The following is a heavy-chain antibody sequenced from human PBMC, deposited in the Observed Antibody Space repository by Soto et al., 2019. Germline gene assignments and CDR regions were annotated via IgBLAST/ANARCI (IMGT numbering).Heavy chain of an antibody. V-gene: IGHV3-74*01. CDR1: GFTFSNYW. Sequence: EVQLVESGGGLVQPGGSLRLSCAASGFTFSNYWMHWVRQVPGKGLVWVSRINTDGSSTTHADSVKGRFTISRDNAKNTLYLQMNSLRAEDTAVYYCGRGRSSSDTDYWGQGTLVTVSS. CDR3: GRGRSSSDTDY. D-gene: IGHD6-6*01. CDR2: INTDGSST. J-gene: IGHJ4*02.